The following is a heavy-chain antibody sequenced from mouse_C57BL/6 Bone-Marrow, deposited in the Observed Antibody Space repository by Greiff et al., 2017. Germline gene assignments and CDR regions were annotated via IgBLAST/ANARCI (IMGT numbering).Heavy chain of an antibody. Sequence: EVQLQQSGAELVRPGASVKLSCTASGFNIKDDYMHWVKLRPEQGLEWIGWIDPENGDTEYASTFQGKATTTADTSSNTDYLQLISLTSEDTAVDYCTPLNTTVVATFDYWGQGTTLTVSS. J-gene: IGHJ2*01. CDR1: GFNIKDDY. CDR3: TPLNTTVVATFDY. CDR2: IDPENGDT. V-gene: IGHV14-4*01. D-gene: IGHD1-1*01.